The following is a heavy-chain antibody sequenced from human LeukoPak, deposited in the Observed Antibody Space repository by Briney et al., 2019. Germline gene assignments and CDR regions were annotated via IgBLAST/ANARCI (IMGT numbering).Heavy chain of an antibody. Sequence: PGGSLRLSCAASGFTVSSNHMNWVRQAPGKGLEWVSVIYTDGSTYYADSVKGRFTISRDSSKNTLFLQMNSLRAEDTAVYYCARDGTDVLTDRIRFDYWGQGTLVTVSS. V-gene: IGHV3-53*01. J-gene: IGHJ4*02. CDR2: IYTDGST. CDR3: ARDGTDVLTDRIRFDY. D-gene: IGHD3-9*01. CDR1: GFTVSSNH.